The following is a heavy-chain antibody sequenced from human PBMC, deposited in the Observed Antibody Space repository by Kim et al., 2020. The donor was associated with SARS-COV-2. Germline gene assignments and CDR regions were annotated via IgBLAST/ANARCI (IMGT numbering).Heavy chain of an antibody. CDR1: AFTVSSNS. D-gene: IGHD6-6*01. CDR3: AGWTSSSWFDY. Sequence: GGSLRLSCAASAFTVSSNSMGWVRQAPVKGLEWVSVIFRGGNLDYAASVRGRFTISRDRSKNTLYLQMNSLRVDDTAVYYCAGWTSSSWFDYWGQGTRVTGSS. V-gene: IGHV3-53*01. J-gene: IGHJ4*02. CDR2: IFRGGNL.